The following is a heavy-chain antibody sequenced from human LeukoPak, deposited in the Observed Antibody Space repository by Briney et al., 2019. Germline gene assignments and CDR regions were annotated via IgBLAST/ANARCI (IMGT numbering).Heavy chain of an antibody. J-gene: IGHJ4*02. V-gene: IGHV3-23*01. Sequence: GGSLRLSCAASGFTFSNYAMTWVRQAPGKGLELVSVISASGRNRDYAGSVKGRFTISRNNPKNSLYLQMNSLRAEDTAVYYCARNRGDPSYFDYWGQGTLVTVSS. CDR1: GFTFSNYA. CDR2: ISASGRNR. CDR3: ARNRGDPSYFDY. D-gene: IGHD4-17*01.